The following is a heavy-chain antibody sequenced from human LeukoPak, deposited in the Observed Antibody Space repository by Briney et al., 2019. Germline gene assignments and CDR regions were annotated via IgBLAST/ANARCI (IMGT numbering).Heavy chain of an antibody. CDR2: VYTSGNT. J-gene: IGHJ4*02. CDR1: GGSINTYH. CDR3: ARESSFAPGIVDY. D-gene: IGHD1-26*01. Sequence: SETLSLTCTVSGGSINTYHWSWIRQPAGKGLEWVGRVYTSGNTNYNPSLKSRVTMSVDTSKNQFSLKLTSVTAADTAVYFCARESSFAPGIVDYWGQGTLVTVSS. V-gene: IGHV4-4*07.